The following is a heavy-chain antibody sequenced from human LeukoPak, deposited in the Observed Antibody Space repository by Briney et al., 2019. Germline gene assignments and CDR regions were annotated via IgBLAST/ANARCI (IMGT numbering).Heavy chain of an antibody. V-gene: IGHV1-2*02. CDR2: INPNSGGT. CDR1: GYTFTGYY. J-gene: IGHJ4*02. Sequence: ASVKVSCKASGYTFTGYYMHWVRQAPGQGLEWMGWINPNSGGTNYAQKFQGRVTMTRDTSISTAYMELSRLRSDGTAVYYCARAGSGYDEGDYWGQGTLVTVSS. D-gene: IGHD5-12*01. CDR3: ARAGSGYDEGDY.